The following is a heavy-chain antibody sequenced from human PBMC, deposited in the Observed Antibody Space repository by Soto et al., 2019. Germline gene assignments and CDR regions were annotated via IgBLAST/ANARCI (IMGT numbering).Heavy chain of an antibody. J-gene: IGHJ4*02. CDR3: AKDLLLDSSGL. D-gene: IGHD6-19*01. V-gene: IGHV3-30*18. CDR2: ISYDGSNK. Sequence: QVQLVESGGGVVQPGRSLRLSCAASGFTFSSYGMHWVRQAPGKGLEWVAVISYDGSNKYYADSVKGRFTISRDNSKNTLYLQMNSLRAEDTAVYYCAKDLLLDSSGLWGQGTLVTVSS. CDR1: GFTFSSYG.